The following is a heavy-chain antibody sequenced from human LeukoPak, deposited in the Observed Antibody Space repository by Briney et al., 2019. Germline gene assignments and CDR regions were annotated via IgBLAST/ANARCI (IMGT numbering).Heavy chain of an antibody. D-gene: IGHD3-3*01. J-gene: IGHJ6*03. CDR2: ISSSSSTI. V-gene: IGHV3-48*04. CDR3: ARDGEWVRRITIFGVVVGYMDV. CDR1: GFTFSSYS. Sequence: GGSLRLSCAASGFTFSSYSMNWVRQAPGKGLEWVSYISSSSSTIYYADSVKGRFTISRDNAKNSLYLQMNSLRVEDTAVYYCARDGEWVRRITIFGVVVGYMDVWGKGTTVTVSS.